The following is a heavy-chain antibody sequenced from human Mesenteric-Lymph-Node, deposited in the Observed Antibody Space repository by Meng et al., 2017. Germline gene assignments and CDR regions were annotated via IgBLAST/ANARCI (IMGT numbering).Heavy chain of an antibody. V-gene: IGHV4-34*01. CDR2: INHSGST. Sequence: ESLKISCAASGFTFSDYYMNWVRQAPGKGLEWIGEINHSGSTNYNPSLKSRVTISVDTSKNQFSLKLSSVTAADTAVYYCARGRPEGDYWGQGTLVTVSS. CDR1: GFTFSDYY. CDR3: ARGRPEGDY. J-gene: IGHJ4*02.